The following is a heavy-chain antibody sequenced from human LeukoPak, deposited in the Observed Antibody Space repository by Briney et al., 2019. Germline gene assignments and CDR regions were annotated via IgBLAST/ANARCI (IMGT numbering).Heavy chain of an antibody. J-gene: IGHJ6*02. V-gene: IGHV1-2*02. CDR3: ARQRTSSSWYRYYGMDV. D-gene: IGHD6-13*01. CDR1: GYTFTGYY. CDR2: INPNSGGT. Sequence: ASVKVSCKASGYTFTGYYMHWERQAPGQGLEWMGWINPNSGGTNYAQKFQGRVTMTRDTSISTAYMELSRLRSDDTAVYYCARQRTSSSWYRYYGMDVWGQGTTVTVSS.